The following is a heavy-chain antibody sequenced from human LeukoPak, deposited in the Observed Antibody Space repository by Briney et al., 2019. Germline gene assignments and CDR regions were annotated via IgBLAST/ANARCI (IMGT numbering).Heavy chain of an antibody. CDR1: GYSFTSYW. CDR3: ARRVRGACSSTSCYLDY. J-gene: IGHJ4*02. Sequence: EESLKISCKGSGYSFTSYWIGWVRQMPGKGLEWMGIIYPSDSDTRYSPPFQGQVTISADKSISTAYLQWSSLKPSDTAMYYCARRVRGACSSTSCYLDYWGQGTLVTVSS. D-gene: IGHD2-2*01. CDR2: IYPSDSDT. V-gene: IGHV5-51*01.